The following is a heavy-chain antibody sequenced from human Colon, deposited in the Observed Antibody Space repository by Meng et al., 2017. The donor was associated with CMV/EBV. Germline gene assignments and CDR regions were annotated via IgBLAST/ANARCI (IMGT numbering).Heavy chain of an antibody. Sequence: SETLSLTCTVSGASMRGFHWTWIRQTPGKGLECLGYVYYSGGTTYHPSLKSRVTISVDTSQNQFSLNLSSVTAADTAMYYCAKDLRFNWHYDNWGQGTLVTVSS. CDR2: VYYSGGT. CDR1: GASMRGFH. D-gene: IGHD3-22*01. CDR3: AKDLRFNWHYDN. V-gene: IGHV4-59*01. J-gene: IGHJ4*02.